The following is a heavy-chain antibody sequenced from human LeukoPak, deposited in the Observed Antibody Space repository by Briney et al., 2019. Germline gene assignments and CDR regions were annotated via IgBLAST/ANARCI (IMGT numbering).Heavy chain of an antibody. CDR2: IYPGDSDT. J-gene: IGHJ6*03. CDR3: ARNGETYYDFWSGYYTGRDYPDYYMDV. V-gene: IGHV5-51*01. CDR1: GYSFASYW. D-gene: IGHD3-3*01. Sequence: GESLKISCKGSGYSFASYWIGWVRQMPGKGLEWMGIIYPGDSDTRYSPSSQGQVTISADKSISTAYLQWSSLKASDTAMYYCARNGETYYDFWSGYYTGRDYPDYYMDVWGKGTTVTVSS.